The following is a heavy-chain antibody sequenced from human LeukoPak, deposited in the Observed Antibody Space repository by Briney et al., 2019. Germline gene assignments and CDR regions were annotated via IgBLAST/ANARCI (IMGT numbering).Heavy chain of an antibody. CDR1: GFTFSSYS. Sequence: GGSLRLSCAASGFTFSSYSMNWVRQAPGKGLEWVPSISSSSSYIYYADSVKGRFTISRDNAKNSLYLQMNSLRAEDTAVYYCARGPDIVVVPAAMFYYYYGMDVWGQGTTVTVSS. CDR3: ARGPDIVVVPAAMFYYYYGMDV. V-gene: IGHV3-21*01. J-gene: IGHJ6*02. D-gene: IGHD2-2*01. CDR2: ISSSSSYI.